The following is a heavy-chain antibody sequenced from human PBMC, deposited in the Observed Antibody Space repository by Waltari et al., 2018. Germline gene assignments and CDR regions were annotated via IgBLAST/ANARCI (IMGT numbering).Heavy chain of an antibody. CDR3: ESYSSYDSYGY. D-gene: IGHD5-12*01. Sequence: QVQLQESGPALVKPSEPLSLTCTVSGGSISSYSWSWIRQPPGKGLEWIGYMYYSGSTNYNHTLKSRVTIAVDTSKNQYTVKLSCVRAADKDVYYCESYSSYDSYGYWGQGTLVTVSS. V-gene: IGHV4-59*01. CDR2: MYYSGST. J-gene: IGHJ4*02. CDR1: GGSISSYS.